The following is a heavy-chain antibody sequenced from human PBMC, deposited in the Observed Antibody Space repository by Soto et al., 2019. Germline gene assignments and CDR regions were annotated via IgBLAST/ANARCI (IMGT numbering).Heavy chain of an antibody. CDR3: ARRGYDYYYGLDV. Sequence: GESLKISCKASGYTFTSYWIGWVRQMPGEGLGWMGIIYPGDADTRYSPSFQGQVTISADKSISTAYLQWSSLKASDTAIYYCARRGYDYYYGLDVWGQGTTVTVSS. CDR1: GYTFTSYW. V-gene: IGHV5-51*01. CDR2: IYPGDADT. J-gene: IGHJ6*02.